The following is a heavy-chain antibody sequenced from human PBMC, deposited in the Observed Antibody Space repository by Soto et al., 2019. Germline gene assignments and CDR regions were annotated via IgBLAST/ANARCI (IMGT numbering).Heavy chain of an antibody. CDR2: IYHSGST. CDR3: DRVILDENWFDP. V-gene: IGHV4-30-2*01. J-gene: IGHJ5*02. CDR1: GGSISSGGYS. Sequence: QLQLQESGSGLVKPSQTLSLTCAVSGGSISSGGYSWSWIRQPPGKGLEWIGYIYHSGSTYYNPSLRIRVTISVHTYQNQLSLKLSSVNTAETAVYYCDRVILDENWFDPWGQGTLVTVSS.